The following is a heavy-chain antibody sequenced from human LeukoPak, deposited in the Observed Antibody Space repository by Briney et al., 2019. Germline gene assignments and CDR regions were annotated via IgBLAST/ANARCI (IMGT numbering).Heavy chain of an antibody. D-gene: IGHD1-26*01. CDR1: GGTFSSYA. CDR2: IIPIFGTA. V-gene: IGHV1-69*01. CDR3: ARSPTGFGSHFDY. J-gene: IGHJ4*02. Sequence: GASVKVSCKASGGTFSSYAISWVRQAPGQGLEWMGGIIPIFGTANYAQKFQGRVTITADESTSTAYMELSSLRSGDTAVYYCARSPTGFGSHFDYWGQGTLVTVSS.